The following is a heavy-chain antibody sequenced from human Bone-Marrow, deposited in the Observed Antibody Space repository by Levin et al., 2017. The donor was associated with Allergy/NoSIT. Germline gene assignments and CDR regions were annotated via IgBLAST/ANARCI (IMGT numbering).Heavy chain of an antibody. Sequence: SETLSLTCTVSTGSISAGVHYWSWVRQHPGKGLEWIGYIYYSGSSYYNAPLKSRVTISVDTSKNQFSLNLSSLTAADTAVSYCARLTGDAFDIWGQGTMVIVSS. CDR1: TGSISAGVHY. D-gene: IGHD7-27*01. CDR2: IYYSGSS. CDR3: ARLTGDAFDI. V-gene: IGHV4-31*03. J-gene: IGHJ3*02.